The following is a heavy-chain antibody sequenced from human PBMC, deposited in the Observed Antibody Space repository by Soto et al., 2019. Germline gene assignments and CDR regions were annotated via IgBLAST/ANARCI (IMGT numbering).Heavy chain of an antibody. CDR3: AREGYSSGWSYNYYYYYYMDV. V-gene: IGHV3-21*01. CDR2: ISSSSSYI. CDR1: GFTFSSYS. J-gene: IGHJ6*03. D-gene: IGHD6-19*01. Sequence: EVQLVESGGGLVKPGGSLRLSCAASGFTFSSYSMNWVRQAPGKGLEWVSSISSSSSYIYYADSVKGRFTISRDNAKNALYLQMNSLRAEDTAVYYCAREGYSSGWSYNYYYYYYMDVWGKGTTVTVSS.